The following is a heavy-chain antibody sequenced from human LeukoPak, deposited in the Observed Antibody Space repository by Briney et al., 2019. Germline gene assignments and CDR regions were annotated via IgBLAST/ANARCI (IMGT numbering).Heavy chain of an antibody. CDR2: INPNSGGT. J-gene: IGHJ4*02. D-gene: IGHD3-3*01. Sequence: ASVKVSCKASGYTFTGYYMHWVRQAPGQGLEWMGWINPNSGGTNYAQKFQGRVTMTRGTSISTAYMELSSLSSDDTAVYYCARERKELRFLEDWGQGTLVTVSS. CDR3: ARERKELRFLED. V-gene: IGHV1-2*02. CDR1: GYTFTGYY.